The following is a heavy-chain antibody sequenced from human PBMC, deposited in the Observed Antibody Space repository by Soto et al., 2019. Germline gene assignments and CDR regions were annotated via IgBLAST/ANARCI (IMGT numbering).Heavy chain of an antibody. D-gene: IGHD3-10*01. Sequence: SETLSLTCTVSGGSISSGDYYWSWIRQPPGKGLEWIGYIYYSGGTQYNPSLKSRVSMSVDKSKNQFSLHLTSVTAADTAVYYCAGSKDRGVSFDYWGQGALVTVSS. V-gene: IGHV4-30-4*01. J-gene: IGHJ4*02. CDR3: AGSKDRGVSFDY. CDR1: GGSISSGDYY. CDR2: IYYSGGT.